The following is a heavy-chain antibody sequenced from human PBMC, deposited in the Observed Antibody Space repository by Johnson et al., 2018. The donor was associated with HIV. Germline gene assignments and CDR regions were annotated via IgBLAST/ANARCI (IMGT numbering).Heavy chain of an antibody. D-gene: IGHD3-22*01. V-gene: IGHV3-9*01. J-gene: IGHJ3*02. CDR2: ISWNSGSI. CDR1: GFTFSSYV. Sequence: VQLLESGGGVVQPGRSLRLSCAASGFTFSSYVMHWVRQAPGKGLEWVSGISWNSGSIGYADSVKGRFTISRDNAKNSLYLQMTSLRAEDTALYYCAKGGYDSEDAFDIWGQGTLVTVSS. CDR3: AKGGYDSEDAFDI.